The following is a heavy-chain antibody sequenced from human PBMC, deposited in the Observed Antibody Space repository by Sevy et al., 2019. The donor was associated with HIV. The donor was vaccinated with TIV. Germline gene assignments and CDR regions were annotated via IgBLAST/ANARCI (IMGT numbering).Heavy chain of an antibody. CDR3: AKETYCSSTGCPLDY. J-gene: IGHJ4*02. CDR2: IRYDGSNK. Sequence: GGSLRLSCAASGFTFSSYGMHWVRQAPGKGLEWVAFIRYDGSNKYYADSVKGRFTISRDNSKNTLYLQMNGLRAEDTAVYDCAKETYCSSTGCPLDYWGQGTLVTVSS. CDR1: GFTFSSYG. D-gene: IGHD2-2*01. V-gene: IGHV3-30*02.